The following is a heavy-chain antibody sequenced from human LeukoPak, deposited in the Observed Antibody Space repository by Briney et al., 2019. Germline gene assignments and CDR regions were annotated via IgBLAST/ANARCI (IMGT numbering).Heavy chain of an antibody. CDR3: ARDSITLFDY. J-gene: IGHJ4*02. CDR1: GFTFSSHW. Sequence: GGSLRLSCAASGFTFSSHWMSWVRLAPGKGLEWVANIKQDGSDKYYVDSVKGRFTISRDNAKNSLYLQMNSLRAEDTAVYYCARDSITLFDYWGQGTLVTVSS. CDR2: IKQDGSDK. D-gene: IGHD3-10*01. V-gene: IGHV3-7*01.